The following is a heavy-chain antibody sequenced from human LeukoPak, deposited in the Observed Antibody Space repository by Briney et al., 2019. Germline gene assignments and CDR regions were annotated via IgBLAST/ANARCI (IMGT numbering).Heavy chain of an antibody. CDR2: ISYDGSNK. V-gene: IGHV3-30*18. CDR1: GFTFSSYG. J-gene: IGHJ4*02. Sequence: PGGSLRLSCAASGFTFSSYGMHWVRQAPGKGLEWVAVISYDGSNKYYADSVKGRFTISRDNSKNTLYLQMNSLRAEDTAVYYCAKGRGRYCSSTNCYMGGDYWGQGTLVTVSS. CDR3: AKGRGRYCSSTNCYMGGDY. D-gene: IGHD2-2*02.